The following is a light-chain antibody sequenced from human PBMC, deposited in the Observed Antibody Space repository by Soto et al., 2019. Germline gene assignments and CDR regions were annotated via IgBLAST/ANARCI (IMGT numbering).Light chain of an antibody. CDR2: GAS. CDR1: QSVSSN. CDR3: QQYNNWPPST. Sequence: IVLPKSPTTLSVSTGGRASLSCKASQSVSSNLAWYQQKPVQAPRLRIYGASTRATGIPARFSGSGSGTEFTLTISSLHAEDFAVYYCQQYNNWPPSTFGQVTKV. J-gene: IGKJ1*01. V-gene: IGKV3-15*01.